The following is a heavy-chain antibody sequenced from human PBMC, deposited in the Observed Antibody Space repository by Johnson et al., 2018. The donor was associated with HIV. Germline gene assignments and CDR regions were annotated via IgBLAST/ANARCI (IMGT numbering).Heavy chain of an antibody. D-gene: IGHD1-26*01. J-gene: IGHJ3*02. CDR2: TSYDGSNK. V-gene: IGHV3-30-3*01. CDR3: AIIPPGGAGKGADAFDI. CDR1: GFTFSSYA. Sequence: QVQLVESGGGVVQPGGSLRLSCAASGFTFSSYAMHWVRQAPGKGLEWVAVTSYDGSNKYYADSVKGRFTISRDNSKNTLYLQMNSLRAEDTAVYYCAIIPPGGAGKGADAFDIWGQGTMVTVSS.